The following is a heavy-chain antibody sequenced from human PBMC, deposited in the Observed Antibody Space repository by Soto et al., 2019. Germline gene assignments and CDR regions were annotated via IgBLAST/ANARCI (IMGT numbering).Heavy chain of an antibody. CDR1: GYGFTGYY. CDR3: AVITMIVAGRAFDI. D-gene: IGHD3-22*01. J-gene: IGHJ3*02. Sequence: GTSVTVTCKASGYGFTGYYIHWVRQAPGQGLEWMGWINSNSGGTKYAQKFQGRVTMTRDTSISTAYMELSRLRSDDTAVYYCAVITMIVAGRAFDIWGQGTMVTVSS. CDR2: INSNSGGT. V-gene: IGHV1-2*02.